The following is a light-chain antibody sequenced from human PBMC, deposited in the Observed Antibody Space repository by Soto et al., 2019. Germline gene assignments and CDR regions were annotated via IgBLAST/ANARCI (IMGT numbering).Light chain of an antibody. Sequence: QSALTQPASVSGSPGQSITISCTGTSSDVGSYKFVSWYQHHPGKAPKLMIYEGSKRPSGISSRFSGSKSGNTASLTISGLQAEDETDYYCCSYAGSSTLVFGGGTKVTVL. CDR3: CSYAGSSTLV. J-gene: IGLJ2*01. V-gene: IGLV2-23*01. CDR2: EGS. CDR1: SSDVGSYKF.